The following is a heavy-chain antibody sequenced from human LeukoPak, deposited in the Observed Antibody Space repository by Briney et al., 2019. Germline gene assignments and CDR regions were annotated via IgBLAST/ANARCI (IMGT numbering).Heavy chain of an antibody. V-gene: IGHV3-23*01. J-gene: IGHJ4*02. CDR3: AKEDRKHAEIDY. Sequence: GGSLRLSCAASGFTFSDYYMSWIRQAPGKGLEWVSAISGSGGSTYYADSVKGRFTISRDNSKNTLYLQMNSLRAEDTPVYYCAKEDRKHAEIDYWGQGTMVTVSS. CDR2: ISGSGGST. CDR1: GFTFSDYY.